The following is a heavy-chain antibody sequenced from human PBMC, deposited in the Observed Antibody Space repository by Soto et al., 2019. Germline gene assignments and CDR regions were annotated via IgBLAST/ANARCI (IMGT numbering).Heavy chain of an antibody. D-gene: IGHD2-2*02. CDR1: GFTFSSYA. CDR2: ISNDGSNK. CDR3: AREYLAGFDY. V-gene: IGHV3-30-3*01. J-gene: IGHJ4*02. Sequence: AGGSLRLSCAASGFTFSSYAMHWVRQAPGKGLEWVAVISNDGSNKYYVDSVKGRFTISRDNSKNTLYLQMNSLRAEDTAVYYCAREYLAGFDYWGQGTLVTVSS.